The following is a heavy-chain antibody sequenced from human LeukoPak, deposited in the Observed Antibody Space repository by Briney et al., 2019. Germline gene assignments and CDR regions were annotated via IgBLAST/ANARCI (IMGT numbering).Heavy chain of an antibody. CDR2: ISGSGGST. CDR3: ARGNFYDSSVGY. V-gene: IGHV3-23*01. D-gene: IGHD3-22*01. Sequence: GGFLRLSCAASGFTFSSYGMSWVRQAPGKGLEWVSAISGSGGSTYYADSVKGRFTISRDDSKNTLYLQMNSLRAEDTAVYYCARGNFYDSSVGYWGLGTLVTVSS. J-gene: IGHJ4*02. CDR1: GFTFSSYG.